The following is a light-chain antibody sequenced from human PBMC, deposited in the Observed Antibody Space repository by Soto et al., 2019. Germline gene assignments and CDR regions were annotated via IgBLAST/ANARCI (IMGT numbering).Light chain of an antibody. Sequence: ETVLTQSPGTLSLSPGERATLSCRASQSVRNNYLAWYQQKPGQAPRLLIYGASTRATGIPARFSGSGSGTEFTFTISSLQSEDFAVYYCLQYNNWVPTFGQGTKV. CDR3: LQYNNWVPT. CDR1: QSVRNN. J-gene: IGKJ1*01. V-gene: IGKV3-15*01. CDR2: GAS.